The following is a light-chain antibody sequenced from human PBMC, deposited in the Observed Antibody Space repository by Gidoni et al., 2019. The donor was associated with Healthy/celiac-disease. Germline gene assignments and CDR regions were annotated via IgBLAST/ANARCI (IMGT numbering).Light chain of an antibody. CDR1: ALPKQY. Sequence: SYELTQPPSVAVSPGQTARITCSGDALPKQYAYWYQQKQGQAPVLVIYKDSERPSGIPERFSGSSSGTTVTLTISGVQAEDEADYYCQSADSSGTYQVFGGGTKLTVV. V-gene: IGLV3-25*03. J-gene: IGLJ2*01. CDR2: KDS. CDR3: QSADSSGTYQV.